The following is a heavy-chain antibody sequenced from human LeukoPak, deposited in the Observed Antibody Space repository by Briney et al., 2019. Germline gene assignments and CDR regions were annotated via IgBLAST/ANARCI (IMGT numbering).Heavy chain of an antibody. CDR2: IWYDGSNR. CDR3: AREGFWSGSQYYYYGMDV. J-gene: IGHJ6*02. D-gene: IGHD3-3*01. CDR1: GFTFNKYG. Sequence: GRSLRLSCAPSGFTFNKYGMHWVRQAPGKGLEWVALIWYDGSNRNYADSVKGRFTISRDNSKNTLDLQMNSLRAEDTAVYYCAREGFWSGSQYYYYGMDVWGQGTTVTVSS. V-gene: IGHV3-33*01.